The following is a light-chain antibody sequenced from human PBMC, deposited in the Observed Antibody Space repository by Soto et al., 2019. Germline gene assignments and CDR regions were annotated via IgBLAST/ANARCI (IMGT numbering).Light chain of an antibody. CDR2: EGS. CDR3: CSYAGNNNYV. CDR1: NSDVGTYDL. V-gene: IGLV2-23*01. Sequence: QSALTQPASVSGSPGQSITISCTGTNSDVGTYDLVSWYQHHPGKAPKLIIYEGSERPSGVSNRFSGSKSGNTASLTISGLQAEDEADYFCCSYAGNNNYVFGIGTKLTVL. J-gene: IGLJ1*01.